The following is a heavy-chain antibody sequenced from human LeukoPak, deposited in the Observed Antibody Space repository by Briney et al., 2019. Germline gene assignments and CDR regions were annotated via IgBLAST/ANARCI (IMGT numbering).Heavy chain of an antibody. CDR3: ARAGDYYYYMDV. J-gene: IGHJ6*03. Sequence: PSETLSLTCTVSGGSISSGGYYWSWIRQHPGKGLEWIGYIYYSGSTYYNPSLKSRVTMSVDTSKNQFSLKLSSVTAADTAVYYCARAGDYYYYMDVWGKGTTVTVSS. CDR1: GGSISSGGYY. CDR2: IYYSGST. D-gene: IGHD3-10*01. V-gene: IGHV4-31*03.